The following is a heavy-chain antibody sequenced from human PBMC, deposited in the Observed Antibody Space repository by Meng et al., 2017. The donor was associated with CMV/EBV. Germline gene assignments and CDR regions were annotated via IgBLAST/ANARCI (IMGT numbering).Heavy chain of an antibody. J-gene: IGHJ4*02. CDR3: ARVTSRVAGAFDY. V-gene: IGHV4-30-4*08. CDR2: IYYSGST. D-gene: IGHD1-14*01. CDR1: GGSISSGDYY. Sequence: QVQLQEPVPGLVKPSQTLSLTCTVSGGSISSGDYYWSWIRQPPGKGLEWIGYIYYSGSTYYNPSLKSRVTISVDTSKNQFSLKLSSVTAADTAVYYCARVTSRVAGAFDYWGQGTLVTVSS.